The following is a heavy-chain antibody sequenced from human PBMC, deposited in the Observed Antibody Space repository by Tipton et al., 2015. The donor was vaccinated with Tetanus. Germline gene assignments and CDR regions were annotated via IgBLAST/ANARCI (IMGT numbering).Heavy chain of an antibody. CDR3: ARPVKQWLVPVDS. CDR1: GGSFSGHY. D-gene: IGHD6-19*01. V-gene: IGHV4-34*01. J-gene: IGHJ4*02. Sequence: TLSLTCAVSGGSFSGHYWSWIRQPPGEGLEWIGEINPSGGASYNPSLKSRVTISVDTSTNQFSLKLTSVTAADTAVYYCARPVKQWLVPVDSWSQGTLVTVSS. CDR2: INPSGGA.